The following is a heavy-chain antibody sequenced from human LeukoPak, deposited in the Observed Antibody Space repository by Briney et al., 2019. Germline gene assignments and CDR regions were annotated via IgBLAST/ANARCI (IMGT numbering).Heavy chain of an antibody. D-gene: IGHD2-21*02. Sequence: SSVKVSCKASGGTFSSYAINWVRQAPGQGLEWMGGIIPIFGTANYAQKFQGRVTITADESTSTAYMELSSLRSEDTAVYYCASGEAVVTAMNAFDIWGQGTMVTVSS. CDR3: ASGEAVVTAMNAFDI. CDR1: GGTFSSYA. CDR2: IIPIFGTA. J-gene: IGHJ3*02. V-gene: IGHV1-69*01.